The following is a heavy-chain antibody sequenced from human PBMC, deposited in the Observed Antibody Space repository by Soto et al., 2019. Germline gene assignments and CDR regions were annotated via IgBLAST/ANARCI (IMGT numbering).Heavy chain of an antibody. CDR3: ARAGGYCSSTSCYYYYYYMDV. CDR2: IKQDGSEK. CDR1: GFTFSSYW. D-gene: IGHD2-2*01. J-gene: IGHJ6*03. Sequence: EVQLVESGGGLIQPGGSLRLSCAASGFTFSSYWMSWVRQAPGKGLEWVANIKQDGSEKYYVDSVKGRFTNSRDKAKNSPYLQMNSLRAEDTAVYYCARAGGYCSSTSCYYYYYYMDVWGKGTTVTVSS. V-gene: IGHV3-7*01.